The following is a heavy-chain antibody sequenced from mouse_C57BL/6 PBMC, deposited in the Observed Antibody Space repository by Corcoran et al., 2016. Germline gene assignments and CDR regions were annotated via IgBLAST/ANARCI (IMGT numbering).Heavy chain of an antibody. CDR3: ARKGMGYGNLDY. D-gene: IGHD2-1*01. CDR2: IYPRSGNT. V-gene: IGHV1-81*01. Sequence: QVQLQQSGAELARPGASVKLSCKASGYTFTSYGISWVKQRTGQGLEWIGEIYPRSGNTYYNEKFKGKATLTADKSSSTAYMELHSLTSEDSAVYFCARKGMGYGNLDYWGQGTSVTVSS. CDR1: GYTFTSYG. J-gene: IGHJ4*01.